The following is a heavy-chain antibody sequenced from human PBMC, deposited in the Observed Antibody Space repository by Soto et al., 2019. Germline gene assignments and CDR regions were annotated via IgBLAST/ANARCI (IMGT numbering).Heavy chain of an antibody. J-gene: IGHJ4*02. CDR3: ARETYGSYDFWSGYQYYFDY. Sequence: VASVKVSFKASGHTFTSYGISWLRQAPGQGLEWMGWISAYNGNTNYAQKLQGRVTMTTDTSTSTAYMELRSLRSDDTAVYYCARETYGSYDFWSGYQYYFDYWGQGALVTVSS. V-gene: IGHV1-18*04. CDR1: GHTFTSYG. CDR2: ISAYNGNT. D-gene: IGHD3-3*01.